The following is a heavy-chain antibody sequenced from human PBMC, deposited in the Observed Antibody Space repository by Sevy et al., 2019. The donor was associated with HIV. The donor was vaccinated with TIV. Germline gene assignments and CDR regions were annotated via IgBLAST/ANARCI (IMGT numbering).Heavy chain of an antibody. CDR2: TYYRSKWYN. CDR1: GDSVSSNSAA. V-gene: IGHV6-1*01. Sequence: SQTLSLTCAISGDSVSSNSAAWNWIRQSPSRGLEWLGRTYYRSKWYNDYAVSVKSRITINPDTSKNQFSLQLNSVTPEDTAVYYCAKATTVVTPFFYYYYMDVWGKGTTVTVSS. D-gene: IGHD2-21*02. J-gene: IGHJ6*03. CDR3: AKATTVVTPFFYYYYMDV.